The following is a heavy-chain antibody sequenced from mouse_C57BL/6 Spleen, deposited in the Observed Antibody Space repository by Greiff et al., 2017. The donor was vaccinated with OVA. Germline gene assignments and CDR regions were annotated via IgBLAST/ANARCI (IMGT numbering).Heavy chain of an antibody. CDR2: ISDGGSYT. J-gene: IGHJ4*01. CDR3: ARGGNYVGAMDY. Sequence: EVKLVESGGGLVKPGGSLKLSCAASGFTFSSYAMSWVRQTPEKRLEWVATISDGGSYTYYPDNVKGRFTISRDNAKNNLYLQMSHLKSEDTAMYYCARGGNYVGAMDYWGQGTSVTVSS. CDR1: GFTFSSYA. V-gene: IGHV5-4*03. D-gene: IGHD2-1*01.